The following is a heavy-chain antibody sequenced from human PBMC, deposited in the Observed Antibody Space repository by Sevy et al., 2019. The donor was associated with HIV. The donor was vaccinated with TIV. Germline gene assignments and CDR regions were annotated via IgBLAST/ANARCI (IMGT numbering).Heavy chain of an antibody. CDR1: AFTFSNYA. J-gene: IGHJ6*02. Sequence: GGSLRLSCTASAFTFSNYAMHWVRQAPGKGLEWMAVISYDGSRKYDTHSVKGRFTIPRDNFKNRVDLQMKNLRAEDTAVYYCARDPYDSRTYHSPYYYAMDLWGQGTTVTVSS. D-gene: IGHD3-22*01. CDR3: ARDPYDSRTYHSPYYYAMDL. V-gene: IGHV3-30*04. CDR2: ISYDGSRK.